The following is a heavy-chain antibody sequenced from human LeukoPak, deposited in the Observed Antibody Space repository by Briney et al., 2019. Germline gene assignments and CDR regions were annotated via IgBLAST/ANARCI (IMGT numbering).Heavy chain of an antibody. CDR1: GFTFSSYA. D-gene: IGHD4-17*01. CDR3: ARDLGGDPWFDP. CDR2: ISGSGGST. Sequence: PGGSLRLSCAASGFTFSSYAMSWVRQAPGKGLEWVSAISGSGGSTYYADSVKGRFTISRDNSKNTLYLQMNSLRAEDTAVYYCARDLGGDPWFDPWGQGTLVTVSS. V-gene: IGHV3-23*01. J-gene: IGHJ5*02.